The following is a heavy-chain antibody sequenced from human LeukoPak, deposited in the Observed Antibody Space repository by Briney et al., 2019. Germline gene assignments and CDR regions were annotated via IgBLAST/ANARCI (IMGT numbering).Heavy chain of an antibody. J-gene: IGHJ4*02. CDR1: GFTFSNYA. Sequence: GGSLRLSCAASGFTFSNYAMTWVRQAPGKGLEWVSGISDNGGRTYYGDSVKGRFTISRDNSKNTLYLQMNGLRAEDTAVYYCAKDLGTRMLLFPSDYWGQGTLVTVSS. CDR3: AKDLGTRMLLFPSDY. V-gene: IGHV3-23*01. D-gene: IGHD2-8*01. CDR2: ISDNGGRT.